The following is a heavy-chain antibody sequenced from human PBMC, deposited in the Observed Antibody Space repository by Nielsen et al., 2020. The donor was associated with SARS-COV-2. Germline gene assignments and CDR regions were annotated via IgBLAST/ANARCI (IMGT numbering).Heavy chain of an antibody. Sequence: SETLSLTCTVSGGSIRSYYWSWIRQPPGKGLEWIGYNYYSGSTNYNPSLKSRVTISVDTSKNQFSLKLSSVTAADTAVYYCAGATTYDILTGLHSWFDPWGQGTLVTVSS. V-gene: IGHV4-59*01. CDR1: GGSIRSYY. D-gene: IGHD3-9*01. CDR3: AGATTYDILTGLHSWFDP. J-gene: IGHJ5*02. CDR2: NYYSGST.